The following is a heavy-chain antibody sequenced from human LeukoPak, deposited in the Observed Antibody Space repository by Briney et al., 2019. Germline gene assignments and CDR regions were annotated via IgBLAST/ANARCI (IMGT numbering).Heavy chain of an antibody. J-gene: IGHJ5*02. V-gene: IGHV4-34*08. CDR2: INHSGST. D-gene: IGHD2-2*01. CDR1: GFTFSDYH. CDR3: ATRGVSSPDWFDP. Sequence: PGGSLRLSCAASGFTFSDYHMTWIRQPPGKGLEWIGEINHSGSTNYNPSLKSRVTISVDTSKNQFSLKLSSVTAADTAVYYCATRGVSSPDWFDPWGQGTLVTVSS.